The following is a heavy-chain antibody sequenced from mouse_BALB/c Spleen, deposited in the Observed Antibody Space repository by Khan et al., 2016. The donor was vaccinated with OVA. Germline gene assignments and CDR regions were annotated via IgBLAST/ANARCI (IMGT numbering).Heavy chain of an antibody. D-gene: IGHD2-3*01. V-gene: IGHV14-3*02. CDR2: IDPANGYT. Sequence: VQLQQSGADLVKPGASVKLSCTASGFNIKDTYIHWVKQRPEQGLEWIGRIDPANGYTKYDPKFQVKATITADTSSNKAYLQVSSLTSEDTAVYYCARGAGYYVEYAMDYWGQGTSVTVSS. J-gene: IGHJ4*01. CDR1: GFNIKDTY. CDR3: ARGAGYYVEYAMDY.